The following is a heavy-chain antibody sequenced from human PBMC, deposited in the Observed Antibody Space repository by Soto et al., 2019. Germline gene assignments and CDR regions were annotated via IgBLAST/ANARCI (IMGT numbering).Heavy chain of an antibody. CDR1: GFTFSSYG. D-gene: IGHD4-4*01. V-gene: IGHV3-21*01. J-gene: IGHJ4*02. Sequence: GGSLRLSCAASGFTFSSYGLNWVRQAPGKGLEWVSSISSSTSYIYYADSVKGQFTISRDNAKNSLYLQMNSLRAEDTAVYYCARDYYSNYFDYWGQGTLVTVSS. CDR2: ISSSTSYI. CDR3: ARDYYSNYFDY.